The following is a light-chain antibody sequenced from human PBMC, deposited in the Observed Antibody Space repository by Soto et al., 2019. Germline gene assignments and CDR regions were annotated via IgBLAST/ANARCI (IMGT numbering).Light chain of an antibody. CDR2: EAS. Sequence: ELVLTQSPGTLSLSPGERATLSCRASQSVSSSYVAWYQQKPGQAPRLLIYEASIRAIVIPDRFSGSGSGTDLTLTISRLEPEDFAVYHGQQYGSSPPTFGQGSKVEIK. J-gene: IGKJ1*01. CDR1: QSVSSSY. V-gene: IGKV3-20*01. CDR3: QQYGSSPPT.